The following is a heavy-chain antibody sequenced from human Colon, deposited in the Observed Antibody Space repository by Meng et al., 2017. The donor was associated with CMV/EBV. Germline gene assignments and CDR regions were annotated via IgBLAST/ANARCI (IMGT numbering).Heavy chain of an antibody. CDR1: GNIFSSAY. V-gene: IGHV1-46*01. J-gene: IGHJ5*02. CDR2: VSLTGERP. CDR3: ARMFAASSGWFDP. D-gene: IGHD6-6*01. Sequence: ASAKVSCKASGNIFSSAYVHWVRQAPGQGLDWVGMVSLTGERPKYAQKFQGRVTMTRDTSTSTFYMELSSLVSEDTAVYYCARMFAASSGWFDPWGQGTLVTVSS.